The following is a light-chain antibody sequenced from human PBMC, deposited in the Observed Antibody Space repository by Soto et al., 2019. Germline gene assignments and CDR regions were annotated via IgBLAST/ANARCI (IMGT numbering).Light chain of an antibody. Sequence: IGLKHSPLSLSFFTRQRSTLSSSSSQSVSSYLAWYQQKPGQAPRLLIYDTSNRATGVPARFSGSGSGTDFTLTISSLEPEDCAIYYCQQRQYWPPITFGQGTRLEIK. J-gene: IGKJ5*01. CDR3: QQRQYWPPIT. CDR2: DTS. CDR1: QSVSSY. V-gene: IGKV3-11*01.